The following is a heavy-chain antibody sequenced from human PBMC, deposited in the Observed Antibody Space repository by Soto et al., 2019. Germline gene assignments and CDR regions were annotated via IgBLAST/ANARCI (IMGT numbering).Heavy chain of an antibody. J-gene: IGHJ6*03. CDR2: INSDGIRT. CDR1: GFTFSSYW. D-gene: IGHD3-10*01. CDR3: ARGASGRYDMDV. Sequence: EVQLVESGGGLVQPGGSLRLSCAAPGFTFSSYWMHWVRQAPGKGLVWVSRINSDGIRTNYADSVKGRFTISRDNAKNTLFLQVNSLSAEDTAVYYCARGASGRYDMDVWGKGTTVTVSS. V-gene: IGHV3-74*01.